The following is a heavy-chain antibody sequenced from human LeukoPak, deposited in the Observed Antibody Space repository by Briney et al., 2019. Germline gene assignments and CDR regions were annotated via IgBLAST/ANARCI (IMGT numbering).Heavy chain of an antibody. V-gene: IGHV1-8*03. D-gene: IGHD6-19*01. CDR3: ARGRGVAGTGKFDY. Sequence: GASVKVSCKAFGYTFTSYDINWVRQATGQGLEWMGWMNPNSGNTGYAQKFQGRVTITRNTSISTAYMELSSLRSEDTAVYYCARGRGVAGTGKFDYWGQGTLVTVSS. CDR1: GYTFTSYD. J-gene: IGHJ4*02. CDR2: MNPNSGNT.